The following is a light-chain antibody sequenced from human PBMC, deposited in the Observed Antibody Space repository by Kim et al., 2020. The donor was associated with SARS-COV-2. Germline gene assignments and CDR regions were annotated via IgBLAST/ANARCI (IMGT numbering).Light chain of an antibody. CDR3: AAWDDSLSGRV. Sequence: QSVLTQPPSASGTPGQRVTISCSGSSSSIGSNYVSWYQQLPGTTPKLLIYRNNQRPSGVPDRFSGSKSGTSASLAISGLRSEDEADYYCAAWDDSLSGRVFGTGTRSPS. CDR2: RNN. J-gene: IGLJ1*01. CDR1: SSSIGSNY. V-gene: IGLV1-47*01.